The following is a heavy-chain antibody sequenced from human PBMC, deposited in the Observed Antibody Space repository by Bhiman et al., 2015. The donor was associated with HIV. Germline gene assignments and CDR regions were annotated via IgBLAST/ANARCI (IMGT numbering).Heavy chain of an antibody. Sequence: EVQLLESGGGLVQPGGSLRLSCAASGFTFSSYAMSWVRQAPGKGLEWVAAVSGSGGSTYYADSVKGRFSISRDNSKSTLYLQMNSLSAEDTAVYYCVRGYTYSNRLLGFDYWGQGTLVTVSS. D-gene: IGHD5-18*01. V-gene: IGHV3-23*01. CDR3: VRGYTYSNRLLGFDY. J-gene: IGHJ4*02. CDR1: GFTFSSYA. CDR2: VSGSGGST.